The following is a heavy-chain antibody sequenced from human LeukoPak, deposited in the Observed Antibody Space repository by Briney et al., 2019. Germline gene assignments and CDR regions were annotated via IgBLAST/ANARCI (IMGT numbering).Heavy chain of an antibody. V-gene: IGHV4-59*01. CDR2: IYYSGNT. D-gene: IGHD6-13*01. J-gene: IGHJ4*02. CDR3: ASQSIAAAGTIEY. Sequence: PSETLSLTCTVSGGSISSYYWSWIRQPPGKGLEWIGYIYYSGNTNYNPSLKSRVTISVDTSKNQFSLKLSSVTAADTAVYYCASQSIAAAGTIEYWGQGTLVTVSS. CDR1: GGSISSYY.